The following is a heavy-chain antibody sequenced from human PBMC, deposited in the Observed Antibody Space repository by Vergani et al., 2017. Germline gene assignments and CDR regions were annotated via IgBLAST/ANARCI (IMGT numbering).Heavy chain of an antibody. CDR3: ADLYGGNVWGY. CDR2: IIPVFGTA. J-gene: IGHJ4*02. V-gene: IGHV1-69*12. D-gene: IGHD4-23*01. Sequence: QVHLEQSGAEAKKPGSAVTVSCTAPAGTFRSDGLSWVRQAPGQGLEWVGDIIPVFGTANYAQKFQGRVTITADESTSTAYMELSSLRSEDTAVYYCADLYGGNVWGYWGQGTLVTVSS. CDR1: AGTFRSDG.